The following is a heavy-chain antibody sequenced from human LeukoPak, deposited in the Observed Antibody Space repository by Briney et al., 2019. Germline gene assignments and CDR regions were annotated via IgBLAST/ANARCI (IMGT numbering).Heavy chain of an antibody. CDR3: ARNRGWYATDV. CDR2: VHYSGSA. CDR1: GDSINSLDL. D-gene: IGHD6-19*01. V-gene: IGHV4-59*11. J-gene: IGHJ6*02. Sequence: SETLSLTCTVSGDSINSLDLWSWVRQPPGKGLEWIGYVHYSGSANYNPSLESRVTMSLDNSKNQFSLDLTSVTAADTAVYYCARNRGWYATDVWGQGAAVTVSS.